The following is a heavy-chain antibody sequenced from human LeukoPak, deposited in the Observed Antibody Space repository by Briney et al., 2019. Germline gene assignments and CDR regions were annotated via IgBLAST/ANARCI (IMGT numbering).Heavy chain of an antibody. CDR2: IIPIFGTA. V-gene: IGHV1-69*05. D-gene: IGHD1-26*01. CDR1: GGSFSSYA. CDR3: AIASRELLRWYFDY. J-gene: IGHJ4*02. Sequence: ASVKVSCKASGGSFSSYAYSWVRQDPAQGLEWMGGIIPIFGTANYAQKFHGRVTITTDESTSTAHMELSSLRSADTDVYYCAIASRELLRWYFDYWGQGTLVTVSS.